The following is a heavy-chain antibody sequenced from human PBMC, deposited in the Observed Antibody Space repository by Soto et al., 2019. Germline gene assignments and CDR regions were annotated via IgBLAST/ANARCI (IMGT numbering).Heavy chain of an antibody. J-gene: IGHJ5*02. CDR1: GGSINSYY. CDR2: IHYSGST. D-gene: IGHD6-6*01. Sequence: QVQLQESGPGLVKPSETLSLTCTVSGGSINSYYWGWIRQPPGKGLEWIGYIHYSGSTNYNPSLKSRVTISIDTPKNQFSLKVNSMTAADTAVYYCARGGLVARKGRWFDPWGQGTLVTVSS. V-gene: IGHV4-59*01. CDR3: ARGGLVARKGRWFDP.